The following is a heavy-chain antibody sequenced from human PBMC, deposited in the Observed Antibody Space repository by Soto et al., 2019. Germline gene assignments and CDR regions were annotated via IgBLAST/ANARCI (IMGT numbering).Heavy chain of an antibody. CDR1: GGSISSSSYY. J-gene: IGHJ3*02. CDR2: IYYSGST. Sequence: QLQLQESGPGLVKPSETLSLTCTVSGGSISSSSYYWGWIRQPPGKGMEWIGCIYYSGSTYYNPSLQSRVTTSVDTSDNQFSLKLSSVPAAVTAVYYCAKTYYDNVWGSYRPDAFDICGQGTMVTVSS. D-gene: IGHD3-16*02. CDR3: AKTYYDNVWGSYRPDAFDI. V-gene: IGHV4-39*01.